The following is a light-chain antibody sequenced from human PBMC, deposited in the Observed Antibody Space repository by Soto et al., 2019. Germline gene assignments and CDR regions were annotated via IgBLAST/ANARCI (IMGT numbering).Light chain of an antibody. CDR2: SHN. CDR3: AAWDDSLSGVV. J-gene: IGLJ2*01. CDR1: SSNIGSNY. V-gene: IGLV1-47*02. Sequence: QSVLTQPPSASGTPGQRVTISCSGSSSNIGSNYVYWYQHLPGTGPKLLIYSHNQRPSGVPDRFSGSTSGTSASLAISGLRFDDEGHYYCAAWDDSLSGVVFGGGTKLTVL.